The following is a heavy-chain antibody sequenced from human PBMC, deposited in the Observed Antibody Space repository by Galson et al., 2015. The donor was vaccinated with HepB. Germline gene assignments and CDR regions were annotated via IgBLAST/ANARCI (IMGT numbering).Heavy chain of an antibody. CDR1: GYTFTGYY. J-gene: IGHJ4*02. Sequence: SVKVSCKASGYTFTGYYMHWVRQAPGQGLEWMGRINPNSGGTNYAQKFQGRVTMTRDTSISTAYMELSRLRSDDTAVYYCARGSGDYGDTRVLDCWGQGTLVTVSS. CDR2: INPNSGGT. V-gene: IGHV1-2*06. D-gene: IGHD4-17*01. CDR3: ARGSGDYGDTRVLDC.